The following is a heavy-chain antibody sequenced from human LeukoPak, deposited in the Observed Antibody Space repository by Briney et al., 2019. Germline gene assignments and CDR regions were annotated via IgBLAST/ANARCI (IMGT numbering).Heavy chain of an antibody. CDR2: INPNSGGT. V-gene: IGHV1-2*02. Sequence: ASVKVSCKASGYTFTGYYMHWVRQAPGQGLEWMGWINPNSGGTNYAQKFQGRVTMTRDTSISTAYMELSSLRSDDTAVYYCARDSTGDTAMGVDYWGQGTLVTVSS. D-gene: IGHD5-18*01. CDR1: GYTFTGYY. CDR3: ARDSTGDTAMGVDY. J-gene: IGHJ4*02.